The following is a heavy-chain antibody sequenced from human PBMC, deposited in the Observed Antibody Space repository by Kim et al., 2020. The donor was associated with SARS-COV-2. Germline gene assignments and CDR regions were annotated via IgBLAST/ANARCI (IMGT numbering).Heavy chain of an antibody. CDR2: ISSSSSYI. CDR1: GFTFSSYS. D-gene: IGHD3-16*01. CDR3: ARDFALLGGHDAFDI. Sequence: GGSLRLSCAASGFTFSSYSMNWVRQAPGKGLEWVSSISSSSSYIYYADSVKGRFTISRDNAKNSLYLQMNSLRAEDTAVYYCARDFALLGGHDAFDIWGQGTMVTVSS. V-gene: IGHV3-21*01. J-gene: IGHJ3*02.